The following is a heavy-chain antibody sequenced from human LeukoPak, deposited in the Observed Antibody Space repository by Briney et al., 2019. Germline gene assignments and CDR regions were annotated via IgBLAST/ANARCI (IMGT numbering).Heavy chain of an antibody. CDR2: INHSGST. D-gene: IGHD3-10*01. V-gene: IGHV4-34*01. J-gene: IGHJ5*02. CDR3: ARRKNTAIAMVRGVRGGLNWFDP. Sequence: GSLRLSCAASGFTVSSNYMSWIRQPPGKGLEWIGEINHSGSTNYNPSLKSRVTISVDTSKNQFSLKLSSVTAADTAVYYCARRKNTAIAMVRGVRGGLNWFDPWGQGTLVTVSS. CDR1: GFTVSSNY.